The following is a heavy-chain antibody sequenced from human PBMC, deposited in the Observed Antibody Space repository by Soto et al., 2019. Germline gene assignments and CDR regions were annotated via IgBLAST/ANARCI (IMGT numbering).Heavy chain of an antibody. V-gene: IGHV4-30-4*01. CDR2: IDYSGTT. D-gene: IGHD5-12*01. J-gene: IGHJ5*02. CDR3: ARGSRGTRRFDP. Sequence: QVQLQESGPGLVKPSQTLSLTCTVSGGSITSYNHYWTWIRQAPGKGRECIGYIDYSGTTNYSPSLQGRVTISVDKSKNQFSLSLTSVTGADTAVYYCARGSRGTRRFDPWGQGALVTVSS. CDR1: GGSITSYNHY.